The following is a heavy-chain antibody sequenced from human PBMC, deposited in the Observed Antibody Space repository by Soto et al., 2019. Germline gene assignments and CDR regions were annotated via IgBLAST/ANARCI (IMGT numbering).Heavy chain of an antibody. Sequence: GGSLRLSCAASGFTFCTTHMSWVRQAPGEGLEWVSTIDGSGGITYYADSVKGRFTISRDNSRNTVYLQMNSLRGDDTALYYCVKNSGWFNTWGQGALVTVSS. D-gene: IGHD3-10*01. J-gene: IGHJ5*02. CDR3: VKNSGWFNT. V-gene: IGHV3-23*01. CDR1: GFTFCTTH. CDR2: IDGSGGIT.